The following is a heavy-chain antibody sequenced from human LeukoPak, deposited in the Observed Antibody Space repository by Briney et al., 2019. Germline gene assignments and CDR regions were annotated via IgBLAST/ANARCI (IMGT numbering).Heavy chain of an antibody. Sequence: VASVNVSCKASGGTFSSYAISWVRQAPGQGLEWMGGIIPIFGTANYAQKFQGRVTITADESTSTAYMELSSLRSEDTAVYYCASERTRTGTTINWFDPWGQGTLVTVSS. V-gene: IGHV1-69*13. J-gene: IGHJ5*02. CDR2: IIPIFGTA. CDR3: ASERTRTGTTINWFDP. CDR1: GGTFSSYA. D-gene: IGHD1-14*01.